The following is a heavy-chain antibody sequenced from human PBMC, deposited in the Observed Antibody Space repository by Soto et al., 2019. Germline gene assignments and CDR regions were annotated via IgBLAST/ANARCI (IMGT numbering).Heavy chain of an antibody. V-gene: IGHV4-30-4*01. D-gene: IGHD3-10*01. CDR2: IYYSGST. Sequence: SETLSLTCTVSGGSISSGDYYWSWIRQPPGKGLEWIGYIYYSGSTYYNPSLKSRVTISVDTSKNQFSLKLSSVTAADTAVYYCAREGFGTASLNWFDPWGQGTLVTVSS. J-gene: IGHJ5*02. CDR3: AREGFGTASLNWFDP. CDR1: GGSISSGDYY.